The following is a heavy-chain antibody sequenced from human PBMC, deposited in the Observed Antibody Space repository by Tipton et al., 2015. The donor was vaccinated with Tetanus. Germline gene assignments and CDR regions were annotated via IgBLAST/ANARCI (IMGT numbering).Heavy chain of an antibody. D-gene: IGHD2-21*02. CDR3: ARSWARDFGGDHYYFDL. CDR2: GFYSGST. CDR1: GGSISSYY. J-gene: IGHJ2*01. Sequence: GLVKPSETLSLTCTLSGGSISSYYWSWVRQPPGKGLEWLGYGFYSGSTDLNPSLKSRVTISVDTSNNLFSLKLTSVTAADTAVYYCARSWARDFGGDHYYFDLWGRGTLVAVSS. V-gene: IGHV4-59*12.